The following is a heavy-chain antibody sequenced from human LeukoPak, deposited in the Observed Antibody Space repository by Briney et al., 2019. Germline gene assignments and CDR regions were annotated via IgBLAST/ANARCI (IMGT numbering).Heavy chain of an antibody. CDR2: ISSSSSTI. Sequence: PGGSLRLSCAASGFTFSSYSMNWVRQAPGKGLEWVPYISSSSSTIYYADSVKGRFTISRDNAKNSLYLQMNSLRDEDTAVYYCARVNGYSSGWYYAYWGQGTLVTVSS. CDR3: ARVNGYSSGWYYAY. V-gene: IGHV3-48*02. CDR1: GFTFSSYS. D-gene: IGHD6-19*01. J-gene: IGHJ4*02.